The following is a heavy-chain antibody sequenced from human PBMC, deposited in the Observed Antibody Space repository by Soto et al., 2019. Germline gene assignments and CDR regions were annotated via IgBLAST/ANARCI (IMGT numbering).Heavy chain of an antibody. V-gene: IGHV4-30-4*01. J-gene: IGHJ4*02. CDR3: ARGSTSTYCFDY. Sequence: PSETLSLTCAFSGDSISSGYYWSWIRQPPGKGLEWIGYIYYSGSTYYNPSLKSRVTISVDTSKNQFSLKLSSVTAADTAVYYCARGSTSTYCFDYWGQGTLVTVSS. D-gene: IGHD2-2*01. CDR1: GDSISSGYY. CDR2: IYYSGST.